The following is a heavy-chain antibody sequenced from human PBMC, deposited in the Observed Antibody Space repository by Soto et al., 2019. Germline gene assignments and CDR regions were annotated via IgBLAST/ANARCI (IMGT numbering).Heavy chain of an antibody. Sequence: EMKLVESGGGLVQPGRSRRVSCAASGFTFSSYAFNWVRQAPGKGLEWISYISVGGGSIFYADSVKGRFTISRDDAQNSLNLQMNTLRGEDTALYFCVRDGKWAFEIWGQGTTVIVSS. CDR1: GFTFSSYA. CDR3: VRDGKWAFEI. V-gene: IGHV3-48*01. D-gene: IGHD1-26*01. CDR2: ISVGGGSI. J-gene: IGHJ3*02.